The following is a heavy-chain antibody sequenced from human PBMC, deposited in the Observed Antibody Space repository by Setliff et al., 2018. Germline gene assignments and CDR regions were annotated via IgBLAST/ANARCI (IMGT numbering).Heavy chain of an antibody. CDR2: INPNSGGT. Sequence: ASVKVSCKASGYTFTGYYMHWVRQAPGQGLEWMGWINPNSGGTNYAQKFQGWVTMARDTSISTAYMELSRLRSDDTAVYYCARVRSSSWLVVNWFDPWGQGTLVTVSS. CDR3: ARVRSSSWLVVNWFDP. J-gene: IGHJ5*02. D-gene: IGHD6-13*01. CDR1: GYTFTGYY. V-gene: IGHV1-2*04.